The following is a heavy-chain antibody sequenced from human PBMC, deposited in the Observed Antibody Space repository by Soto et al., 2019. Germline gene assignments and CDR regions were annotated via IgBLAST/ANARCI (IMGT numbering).Heavy chain of an antibody. D-gene: IGHD6-19*01. CDR3: ERDLSSGWYDY. CDR1: GFTFSSYA. CDR2: ISYDGSNK. J-gene: IGHJ4*02. V-gene: IGHV3-30-3*01. Sequence: SLRLSCAASGFTFSSYAMHWVRQAPGKGLEWVAVISYDGSNKYYADSVKGRFTISRDNSKNTLYLQMNSLSAEDTAVYYCERDLSSGWYDYWCQGTLVTVSS.